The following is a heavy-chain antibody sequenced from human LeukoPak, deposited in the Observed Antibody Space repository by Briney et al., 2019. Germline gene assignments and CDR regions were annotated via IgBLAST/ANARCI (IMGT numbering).Heavy chain of an antibody. J-gene: IGHJ5*02. CDR2: IYTSGST. CDR3: ARDLTMVRGVIIRENWFDP. CDR1: GXXISSYY. V-gene: IGHV4-4*07. D-gene: IGHD3-10*01. Sequence: SEXXSLTXTXXGXXISSYYXSWIRQPAGKGLEWIGRIYTSGSTNYNPSLKSRVTMSVDTSKNQFSLKLSSVTAADTAVYYCARDLTMVRGVIIRENWFDPWGQGTLVTVSS.